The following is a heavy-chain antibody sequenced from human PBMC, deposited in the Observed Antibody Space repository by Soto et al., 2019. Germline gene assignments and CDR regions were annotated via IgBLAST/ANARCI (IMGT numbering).Heavy chain of an antibody. Sequence: QVQLLQSGAEVKKPGASVKVSCKASGYRFTTYGITWVRLAPGQGLEWLGGISTYNGNTDYAQNLQDRVTTTTETSTSTACMEVTSLTSDDTAVYYCARGLGTNGLDVWGQGTTVTVSS. J-gene: IGHJ6*02. V-gene: IGHV1-18*04. CDR3: ARGLGTNGLDV. CDR1: GYRFTTYG. D-gene: IGHD7-27*01. CDR2: ISTYNGNT.